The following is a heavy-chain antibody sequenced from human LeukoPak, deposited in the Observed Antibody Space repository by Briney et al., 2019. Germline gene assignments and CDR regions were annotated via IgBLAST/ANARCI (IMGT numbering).Heavy chain of an antibody. CDR2: IRYDGGKE. CDR1: GFTFSSYG. CDR3: APLEEKQQLDP. Sequence: GGSLRLSCAASGFTFSSYGMHWVRQAPGQGLEWVALIRYDGGKEYYADSVKGRFTISRDNSKNTLYLQMNSLRAEDTAVHYCAPLEEKQQLDPWGQGTLVTISS. J-gene: IGHJ5*02. V-gene: IGHV3-30*02. D-gene: IGHD6-13*01.